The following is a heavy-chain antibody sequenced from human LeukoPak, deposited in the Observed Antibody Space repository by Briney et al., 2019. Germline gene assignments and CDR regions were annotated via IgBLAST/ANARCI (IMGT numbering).Heavy chain of an antibody. J-gene: IGHJ4*02. CDR2: IYYSGST. D-gene: IGHD5-12*01. V-gene: IGHV4-61*01. CDR3: AREYSGYDGTQFDY. Sequence: SETLSLTCTVSGGSVSSGSHYWSWIRQPPGKGLEWIGYIYYSGSTNYNPSLKSRVTMSVDTSKNQFSLKLRSVTAADTAVYYCAREYSGYDGTQFDYWGQGTLDTVSS. CDR1: GGSVSSGSHY.